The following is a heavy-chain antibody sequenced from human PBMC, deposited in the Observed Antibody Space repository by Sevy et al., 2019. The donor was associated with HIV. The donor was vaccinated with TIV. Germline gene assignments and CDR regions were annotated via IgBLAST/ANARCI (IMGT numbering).Heavy chain of an antibody. CDR2: ISSSSSYI. CDR3: ARGYGSSTSCGRGRDRDDAFDI. CDR1: GFTFSSYS. J-gene: IGHJ3*02. Sequence: GGSLRLSCAASGFTFSSYSMNWVRQAPGKGLEWVSSISSSSSYIYYADSVKGRFTISRDNAKNSLYLQMNSLRAEDTAVYYWARGYGSSTSCGRGRDRDDAFDIWGQGTMVTVSS. V-gene: IGHV3-21*01. D-gene: IGHD2-2*01.